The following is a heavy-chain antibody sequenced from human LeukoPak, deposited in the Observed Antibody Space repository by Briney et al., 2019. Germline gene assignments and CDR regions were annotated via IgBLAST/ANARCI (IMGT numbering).Heavy chain of an antibody. D-gene: IGHD6-13*01. V-gene: IGHV4-34*01. Sequence: SETLSLTCAVYGGSFSGLYWIWIRQPLGKGLEWIGEINHSGSTKYNPSVKSRVTISVGTSKNQFSLKLTSVTAADTAVYYCARGVAAAGKWFDPWGQGTLVTVSS. CDR3: ARGVAAAGKWFDP. CDR1: GGSFSGLY. CDR2: INHSGST. J-gene: IGHJ5*02.